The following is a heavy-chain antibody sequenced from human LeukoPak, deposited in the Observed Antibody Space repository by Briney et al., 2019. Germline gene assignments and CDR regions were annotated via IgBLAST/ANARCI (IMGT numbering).Heavy chain of an antibody. CDR1: GFTFSTYA. D-gene: IGHD1-26*01. V-gene: IGHV3-30-3*01. J-gene: IGHJ4*02. CDR3: ARDGGSGVVRVIARYFDF. CDR2: ISYDGSNK. Sequence: GGSLRLSCAASGFTFSTYAMHWVRQAPGKGLEWVAVISYDGSNKYYADSVKSRFTISRDNSKNTLYLQMNSLRTDDTALYYCARDGGSGVVRVIARYFDFWGQGTLVTVSS.